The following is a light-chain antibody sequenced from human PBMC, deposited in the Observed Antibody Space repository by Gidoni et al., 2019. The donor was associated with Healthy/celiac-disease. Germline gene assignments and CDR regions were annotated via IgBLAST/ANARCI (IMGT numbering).Light chain of an antibody. V-gene: IGKV3-20*01. J-gene: IGKJ1*01. CDR2: GAS. Sequence: EIVLTQSPGTLSLSPGARATLSCRASQSVSSSYLVWYQQKPGQAPRLLIYGASSRATGIPDRFSGSGAGTDFTLTISRLEPEDFAVYYCQQYGSSPTWTFGQGTKVEIK. CDR1: QSVSSSY. CDR3: QQYGSSPTWT.